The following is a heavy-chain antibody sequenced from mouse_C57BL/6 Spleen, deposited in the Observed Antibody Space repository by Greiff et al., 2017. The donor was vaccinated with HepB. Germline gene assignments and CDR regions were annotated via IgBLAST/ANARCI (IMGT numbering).Heavy chain of an antibody. D-gene: IGHD1-1*01. CDR1: GFTFTDYY. CDR2: IRNKANGYTT. CDR3: ERMTTVVDWYFEV. Sequence: EVKLMESGGGLVQPGGSLSLSCAASGFTFTDYYMSWVRQPPGKALEWLGFIRNKANGYTTEYSASVKGRCTISRDNSQSILYLQMNALRAEDSATYYCERMTTVVDWYFEVWGTGTTVTVSS. V-gene: IGHV7-3*01. J-gene: IGHJ1*03.